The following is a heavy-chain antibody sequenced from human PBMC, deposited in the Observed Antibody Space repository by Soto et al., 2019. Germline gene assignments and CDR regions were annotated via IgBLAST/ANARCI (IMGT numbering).Heavy chain of an antibody. V-gene: IGHV3-30*18. CDR2: ISDDGSNT. CDR1: VFTFSNYA. Sequence: QVQLVVSGRGVVQPGRSLRLSCAASVFTFSNYAMHWVRQAPGKGLEWVAVISDDGSNTYYADSVKGRFTISRDNPKNTLYLQMNSLRAEDTAVYYCVKVGGYDGYEPLDKWGQGTLVTVSS. CDR3: VKVGGYDGYEPLDK. J-gene: IGHJ4*02. D-gene: IGHD5-12*01.